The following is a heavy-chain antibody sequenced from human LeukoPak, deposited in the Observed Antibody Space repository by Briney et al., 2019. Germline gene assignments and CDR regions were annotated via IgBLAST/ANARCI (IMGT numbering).Heavy chain of an antibody. J-gene: IGHJ4*02. CDR1: GFTFTDYY. Sequence: GASLKVSCKASGFTFTDYYLHWVRQAPRQRREWVGWINPNTGGTNYAQKFQGRVTMTTDTSISAAYMDLSRLRSDDTPVYYCVQFELDYWGQGTLVTVSS. CDR3: VQFELDY. CDR2: INPNTGGT. V-gene: IGHV1-2*02. D-gene: IGHD1-7*01.